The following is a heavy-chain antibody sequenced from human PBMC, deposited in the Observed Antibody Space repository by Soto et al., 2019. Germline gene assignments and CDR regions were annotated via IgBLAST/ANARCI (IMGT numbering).Heavy chain of an antibody. CDR3: ARLSTYNYYYGMDV. V-gene: IGHV4-39*02. CDR1: SGSISSSSFY. Sequence: PSETLSLTCTVSSGSISSSSFYWGWIRQPPGKGLEWIGSIYYTGSTYYNPSLKSRVTISIDRSKNHFSLKMSSVTAADTAVYYCARLSTYNYYYGMDVWGQGTTVTVYS. D-gene: IGHD3-16*01. CDR2: IYYTGST. J-gene: IGHJ6*02.